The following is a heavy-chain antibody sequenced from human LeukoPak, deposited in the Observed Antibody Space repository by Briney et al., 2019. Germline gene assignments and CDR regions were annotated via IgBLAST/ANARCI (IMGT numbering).Heavy chain of an antibody. J-gene: IGHJ4*02. CDR2: IKQNGSVK. V-gene: IGHV3-7*01. CDR1: GFTFSSYG. CDR3: ARAKFDFWSGNYFDY. Sequence: GESLRLSCAASGFTFSSYGMSWVRQAPGKGLEGVPNIKQNGSVKYYVDSVKGRFTISRDNAKNSLYLQMNSLRAEDTAVYYCARAKFDFWSGNYFDYWGQGTLVTVSS. D-gene: IGHD3-3*01.